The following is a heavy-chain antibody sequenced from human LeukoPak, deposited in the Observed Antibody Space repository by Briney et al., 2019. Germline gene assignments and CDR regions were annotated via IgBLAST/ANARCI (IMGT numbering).Heavy chain of an antibody. CDR2: IWYDGSQK. V-gene: IGHV3-33*01. D-gene: IGHD3-10*01. CDR3: ARGRVNFDP. Sequence: GGSLRLSCAASGFTFYTYGMNWVRQAPGKGLEWVAVIWYDGSQKYYADSARGRITISRDNSKNTLYLQMNSLRAEDTAVYYCARGRVNFDPWGQGTLVTVSS. CDR1: GFTFYTYG. J-gene: IGHJ5*02.